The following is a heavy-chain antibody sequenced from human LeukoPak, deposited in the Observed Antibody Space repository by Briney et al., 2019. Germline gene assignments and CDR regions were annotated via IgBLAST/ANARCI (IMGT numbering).Heavy chain of an antibody. D-gene: IGHD3-10*01. V-gene: IGHV3-48*04. CDR2: ISSSSSLI. Sequence: GGSLRLSCAASGFSFSTYSMNWVRQAPGKGLEWVSYISSSSSLIYYADSVKGRFTVSRDNSKNALYLQMNSLRAEDTAVYYCARDRVSMVRGDVVYWGQGTLVTVSS. CDR3: ARDRVSMVRGDVVY. CDR1: GFSFSTYS. J-gene: IGHJ4*02.